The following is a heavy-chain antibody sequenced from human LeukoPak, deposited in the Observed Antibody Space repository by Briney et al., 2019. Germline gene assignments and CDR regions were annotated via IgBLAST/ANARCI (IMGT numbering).Heavy chain of an antibody. J-gene: IGHJ4*02. CDR1: GFTFTSSA. D-gene: IGHD2-21*02. CDR2: IVVGSGNT. V-gene: IGHV1-58*01. CDR3: AAVGAYCGGDCSFDY. Sequence: SVKVSCKASGFTFTSSAVQWVRQARGQRLEWIGRIVVGSGNTNYAQKFQERVTITRDMSTSTAYMELSSLRSEDTAVYYCAAVGAYCGGDCSFDYWGQGTLVTVSS.